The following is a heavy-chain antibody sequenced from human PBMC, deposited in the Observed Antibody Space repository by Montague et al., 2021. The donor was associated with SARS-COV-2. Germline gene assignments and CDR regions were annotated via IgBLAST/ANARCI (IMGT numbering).Heavy chain of an antibody. CDR2: ISTYNGNT. V-gene: IGHV1-18*01. CDR1: GYRFSSYG. Sequence: SVKVSCKASGYRFSSYGISWVRQAPGQGLEWMGWISTYNGNTIYAQNFQGRLTMTRDTSRSTATMELKYLIPDDTAVYYCARAAGHDFWSDYYLNWFDPWGQGTLVTVSS. CDR3: ARAAGHDFWSDYYLNWFDP. J-gene: IGHJ5*02. D-gene: IGHD3-3*01.